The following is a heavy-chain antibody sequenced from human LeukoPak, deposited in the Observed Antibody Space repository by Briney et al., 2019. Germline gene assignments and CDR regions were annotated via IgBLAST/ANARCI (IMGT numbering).Heavy chain of an antibody. Sequence: SETLSLTCTVSGGSIVSYYWSWIRQPPEKGLEWIGYIYYTGSTNYNPSLKSRVTISVDTSKNQFSLKLSSVTAADTAVYYCARNLAAGYFDLWGRGTLVTVSS. D-gene: IGHD6-25*01. CDR3: ARNLAAGYFDL. CDR1: GGSIVSYY. CDR2: IYYTGST. J-gene: IGHJ2*01. V-gene: IGHV4-59*08.